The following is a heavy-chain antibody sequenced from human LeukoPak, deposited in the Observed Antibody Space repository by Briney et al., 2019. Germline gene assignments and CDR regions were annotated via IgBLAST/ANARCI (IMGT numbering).Heavy chain of an antibody. J-gene: IGHJ4*02. CDR2: ISSDGSRV. CDR1: GFTFSDYW. D-gene: IGHD5-18*01. V-gene: IGHV3-74*01. CDR3: AKDVDTAMDYFDY. Sequence: GGSLRLSCAASGFTFSDYWMHWVRQAPGKGLVWVSRISSDGSRVTYADSVKGRFTISRDNSKNTLYLQMNSLRAEDTAVYYCAKDVDTAMDYFDYWGQGTLVTVSS.